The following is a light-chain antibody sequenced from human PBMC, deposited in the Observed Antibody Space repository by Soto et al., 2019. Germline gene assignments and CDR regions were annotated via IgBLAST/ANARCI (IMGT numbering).Light chain of an antibody. J-gene: IGKJ5*01. CDR2: AAS. CDR3: QQLNSFPIT. CDR1: QGISSY. Sequence: DIQLTQSPSFLSASVGDRVTITCRASQGISSYLAWYQQKPGKAPKLLICAASTLQSGVPSRFSGSGSGTEFTLTISSLQPEDFATYYCQQLNSFPITFGQGTRLEIK. V-gene: IGKV1-9*01.